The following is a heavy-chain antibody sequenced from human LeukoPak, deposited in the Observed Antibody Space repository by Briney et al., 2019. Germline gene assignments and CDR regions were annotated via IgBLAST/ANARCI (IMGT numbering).Heavy chain of an antibody. D-gene: IGHD3-10*01. CDR1: GYTFTYRY. V-gene: IGHV1-45*03. Sequence: GSSVKVSCKASGYTFTYRYLHWVRQAPRQALEWMGWITPFNGNTNYAQKFQDRVTITRDRSMSTAYMELSSLRSEDTAMYYCATSTYGSGSYQFDYWGQGTLGTVSS. J-gene: IGHJ4*02. CDR2: ITPFNGNT. CDR3: ATSTYGSGSYQFDY.